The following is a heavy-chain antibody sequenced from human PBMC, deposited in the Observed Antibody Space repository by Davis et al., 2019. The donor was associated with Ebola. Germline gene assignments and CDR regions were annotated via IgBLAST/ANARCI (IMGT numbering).Heavy chain of an antibody. CDR1: GFTFNNFW. Sequence: GESLKISCAASGFTFNNFWMHWVRQVPGKGLVWVARIKGDGIATDYADSVKGRFTISRDNAKNSLFLQMNGLRADDTALYYCARPQLLPRPGAFDIWGQGTLVTVSS. D-gene: IGHD2-21*01. CDR2: IKGDGIAT. J-gene: IGHJ3*02. V-gene: IGHV3-74*01. CDR3: ARPQLLPRPGAFDI.